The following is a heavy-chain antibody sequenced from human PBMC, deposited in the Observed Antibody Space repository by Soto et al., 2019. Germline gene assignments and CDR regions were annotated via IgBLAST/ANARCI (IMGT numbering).Heavy chain of an antibody. V-gene: IGHV1-24*01. D-gene: IGHD5-12*01. Sequence: ASVKVSCKVSGYTLTELSMHWVRQAPGKGLEWMGGFDPEDGETIYAQKFQGRVTMTEDTSTDTAYMALSSLRSEDTAVYYCATEGGYDFAEYFQHWGQGTLVTVSS. CDR1: GYTLTELS. J-gene: IGHJ1*01. CDR2: FDPEDGET. CDR3: ATEGGYDFAEYFQH.